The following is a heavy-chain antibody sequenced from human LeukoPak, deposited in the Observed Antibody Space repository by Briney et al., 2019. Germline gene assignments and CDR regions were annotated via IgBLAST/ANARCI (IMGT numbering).Heavy chain of an antibody. Sequence: GGSLRLSCAASGFTFSTYGMHCLRQAPGKGLEWVAVIWNDGSNKYYADSVKGRFTISRDNSEDTLYLQMNSLRVDDTAVYYCARAVGPFDYWGQGTLVTVSS. CDR3: ARAVGPFDY. V-gene: IGHV3-33*01. CDR1: GFTFSTYG. J-gene: IGHJ4*02. CDR2: IWNDGSNK. D-gene: IGHD3/OR15-3a*01.